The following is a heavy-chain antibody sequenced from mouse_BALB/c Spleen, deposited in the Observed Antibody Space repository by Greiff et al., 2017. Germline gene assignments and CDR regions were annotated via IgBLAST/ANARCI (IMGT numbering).Heavy chain of an antibody. CDR2: ILPGSGST. J-gene: IGHJ4*01. Sequence: QVHVKQSGAELMKPGASVKISCKATGYTFSSYWIEWVKQRPGHGLEWIGEILPGSGSTNYNEKFKGKATFTADTSSNTAYMQLSSLTSEDSAVYYCARGDYYGSSYYAMDYWGQGTSVTVSS. CDR3: ARGDYYGSSYYAMDY. CDR1: GYTFSSYW. D-gene: IGHD1-1*01. V-gene: IGHV1-9*01.